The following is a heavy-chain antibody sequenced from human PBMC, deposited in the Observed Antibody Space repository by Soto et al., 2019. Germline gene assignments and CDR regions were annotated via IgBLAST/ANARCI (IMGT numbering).Heavy chain of an antibody. CDR3: ARLGFWSGYYPMDV. CDR1: GGSFSGDY. CDR2: INHSGST. D-gene: IGHD3-3*01. V-gene: IGHV4-34*01. Sequence: PSETLSLTCAVYGGSFSGDYWSWIRQPPGKGLEWIGEINHSGSTNYNPSLKSRVTISVDTSKNQFSLKLSSVTAADTAVYYCARLGFWSGYYPMDVWGQGTTVTVS. J-gene: IGHJ6*02.